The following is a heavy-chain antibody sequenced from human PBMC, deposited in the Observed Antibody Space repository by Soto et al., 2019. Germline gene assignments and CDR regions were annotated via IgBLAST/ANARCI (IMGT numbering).Heavy chain of an antibody. CDR1: GFSLDDFA. D-gene: IGHD6-6*01. Sequence: EVQLVESGGNLVQPGRSLRLSCAASGFSLDDFAMHWVRQPPGKGLEWVSGISWNSGTIGYADSVRGRFTISRDNAKNSLYLQMNSLTTEDTALYYCAKGSYYYSAMDVWGQGTTVTFSS. CDR2: ISWNSGTI. J-gene: IGHJ6*02. CDR3: AKGSYYYSAMDV. V-gene: IGHV3-9*01.